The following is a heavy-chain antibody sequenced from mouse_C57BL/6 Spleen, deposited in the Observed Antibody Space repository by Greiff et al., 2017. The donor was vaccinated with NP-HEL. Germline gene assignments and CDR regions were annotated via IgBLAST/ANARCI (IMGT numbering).Heavy chain of an antibody. CDR3: ALMITTNFAY. D-gene: IGHD2-4*01. V-gene: IGHV1-59*01. Sequence: QVQLQQPGAELVRPGTSVKLSCKASGYTFTSYWMHWVKQRPGQGLEWIGVIDPSDSYTNYNQKFKGKATLTVATSSSTAYMQLSSLTSEDSAVYYCALMITTNFAYWGQGTTLTVSS. CDR2: IDPSDSYT. J-gene: IGHJ2*01. CDR1: GYTFTSYW.